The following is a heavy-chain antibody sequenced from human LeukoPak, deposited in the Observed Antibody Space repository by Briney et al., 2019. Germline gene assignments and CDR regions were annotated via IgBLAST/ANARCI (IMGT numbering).Heavy chain of an antibody. V-gene: IGHV4-59*12. CDR2: IYYSGST. J-gene: IGHJ6*02. CDR3: ARVHIVVANYYYYGMDV. CDR1: GGSISSYY. D-gene: IGHD3-22*01. Sequence: PSETLSLTCTVSGGSISSYYWSWIRQPPGKGLEWIGYIYYSGSTNYNPSLKSRVTISVDTSKNQFSLKLSSVTAADTAVYYCARVHIVVANYYYYGMDVWGQGNTVTVSS.